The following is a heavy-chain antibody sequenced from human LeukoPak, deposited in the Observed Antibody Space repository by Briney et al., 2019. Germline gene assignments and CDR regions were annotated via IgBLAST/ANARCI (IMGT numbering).Heavy chain of an antibody. V-gene: IGHV4-59*01. CDR1: GGSISSYY. CDR3: ARDGWGGGTAPAYYYYYMDV. Sequence: SETLSLTCSVSGGSISSYYWSWIRHPPGKGLEWMGYIYYSGSTTEYNPSLKSRVTISVDTSKNQFSLKLSSVTAADTAVYYCARDGWGGGTAPAYYYYYMDVWGKGTTVTVSS. D-gene: IGHD6-25*01. CDR2: IYYSGST. J-gene: IGHJ6*03.